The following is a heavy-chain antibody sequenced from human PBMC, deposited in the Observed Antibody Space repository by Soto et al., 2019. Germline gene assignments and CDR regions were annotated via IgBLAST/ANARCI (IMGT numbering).Heavy chain of an antibody. CDR1: GFSLSTSGMC. V-gene: IGHV2-70*11. D-gene: IGHD6-19*01. CDR2: IDWDDDK. CDR3: ARIFLRGYSSGWYYFDY. Sequence: GSGPTLVNPTQTLTLTCTFSGFSLSTSGMCVSWIRQPPGKALEWLARIDWDDDKYYSTSLKTRLTISKDTSKNQVVLTMTNMDPVDTATYYCARIFLRGYSSGWYYFDYWGQGTLVTVSS. J-gene: IGHJ4*02.